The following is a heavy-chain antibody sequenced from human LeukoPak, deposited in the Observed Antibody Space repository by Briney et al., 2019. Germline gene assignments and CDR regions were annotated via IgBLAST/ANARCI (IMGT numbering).Heavy chain of an antibody. CDR3: VRGGSGNHVAAFDV. D-gene: IGHD6-25*01. V-gene: IGHV3-21*01. CDR1: GFTFSRHT. J-gene: IGHJ3*01. CDR2: IDSGGDSI. Sequence: PGGSLRLSCAASGFTFSRHTMNWVRQAPGKGLEWVSLIDSGGDSIFYADSLKGRFTISRDNAKNSLYLQVKSLRAEDTAVYYCVRGGSGNHVAAFDVWGQGTMVSVSS.